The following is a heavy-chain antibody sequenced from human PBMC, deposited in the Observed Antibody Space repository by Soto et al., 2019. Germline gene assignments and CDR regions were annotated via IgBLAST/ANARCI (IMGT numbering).Heavy chain of an antibody. CDR1: GFTFANAW. V-gene: IGHV3-15*01. CDR2: IKTNAEGGTT. D-gene: IGHD5-12*01. J-gene: IGHJ4*02. Sequence: EVQLVESGGGLVKPGGSLRLSCVGSGFTFANAWMNWVRQAPGKGLEWVGLIKTNAEGGTTNYAAPVKGRFTISRDDSKDPVYLHMSSLTTEDTAVYYCADMPVATTADYWGRGTLVTVSS. CDR3: ADMPVATTADY.